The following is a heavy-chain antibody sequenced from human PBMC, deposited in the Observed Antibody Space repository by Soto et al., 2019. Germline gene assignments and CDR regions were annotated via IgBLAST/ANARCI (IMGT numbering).Heavy chain of an antibody. D-gene: IGHD2-21*02. V-gene: IGHV3-9*01. CDR2: VSWNSGSI. Sequence: EVQLVESGGGLVQPGRSLRLSCAASGFTFDDYAMHWVRQAPGKGLEWVSGVSWNSGSIGYADSVKGRFTISRDNAKTSLYLQMNSLRAEDTGVYYCAKGDGGNSEFDYWGQGTLVTVSS. CDR1: GFTFDDYA. CDR3: AKGDGGNSEFDY. J-gene: IGHJ4*02.